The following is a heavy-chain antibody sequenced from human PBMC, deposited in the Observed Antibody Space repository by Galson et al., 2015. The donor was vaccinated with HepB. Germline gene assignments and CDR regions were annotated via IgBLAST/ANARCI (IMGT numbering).Heavy chain of an antibody. D-gene: IGHD5-18*01. CDR3: ARRGYSYGYPDGVDY. V-gene: IGHV3-48*04. CDR2: ISSSSSTI. CDR1: GFTFSSYS. Sequence: SLRLSCAASGFTFSSYSMNWVRQAPGKGLEWVSYISSSSSTIYYADSVKGRFTISRDNAKNSLYLQMNSLRAEDTAVYYCARRGYSYGYPDGVDYWGQGTLVTVSS. J-gene: IGHJ4*02.